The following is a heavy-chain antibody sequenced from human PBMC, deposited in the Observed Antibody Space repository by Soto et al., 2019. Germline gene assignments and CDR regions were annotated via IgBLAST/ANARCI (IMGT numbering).Heavy chain of an antibody. D-gene: IGHD3-10*01. CDR2: IYPGDSDT. V-gene: IGHV5-51*01. Sequence: GESLKISCKGSGYSFTSYWIGWVRQMPGKGLEWMGIIYPGDSDTRYSPSFQGQVTISADKSISTAYLQWSSLKASDTAMYYCARRLGRFYYGSGSYYNLHYFDYWGQGTLVTVSS. J-gene: IGHJ4*02. CDR3: ARRLGRFYYGSGSYYNLHYFDY. CDR1: GYSFTSYW.